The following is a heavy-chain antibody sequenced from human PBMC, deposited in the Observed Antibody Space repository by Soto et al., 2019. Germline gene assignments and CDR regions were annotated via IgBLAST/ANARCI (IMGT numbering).Heavy chain of an antibody. Sequence: SGTLSLTCTVSGGCISSWRCHGGLIRQPPGKGLEWIASIKYSGTTFYNPSLKSRVTLSVDTSKNQFSLKLSSVTAADTAVYYCARRLYYDSSGFEGGGMDVWGQGTTVTVSS. D-gene: IGHD3-22*01. CDR3: ARRLYYDSSGFEGGGMDV. J-gene: IGHJ6*02. CDR1: GGCISSWRCH. CDR2: IKYSGTT. V-gene: IGHV4-39*01.